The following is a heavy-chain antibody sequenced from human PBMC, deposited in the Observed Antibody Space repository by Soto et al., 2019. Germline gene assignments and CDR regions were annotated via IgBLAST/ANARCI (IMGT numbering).Heavy chain of an antibody. CDR3: ARASGCSGGSCLNDY. Sequence: QVQLQQWGAGLLKPSETLSLTCAVYGGSFSGYFWSWIRQPPGKGLEWIGEINHSETTNYNPSLKSRVTITGDTSKNNFSLKLGSGTAADTAVYYCARASGCSGGSCLNDYWVQGTLVSVSS. V-gene: IGHV4-34*01. D-gene: IGHD2-15*01. CDR1: GGSFSGYF. J-gene: IGHJ4*02. CDR2: INHSETT.